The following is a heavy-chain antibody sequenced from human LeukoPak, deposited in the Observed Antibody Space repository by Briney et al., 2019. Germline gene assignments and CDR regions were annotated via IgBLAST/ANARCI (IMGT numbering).Heavy chain of an antibody. CDR2: IYYSGST. CDR3: ARAGGFFSPFGY. V-gene: IGHV4-31*03. D-gene: IGHD3-3*01. CDR1: GGSISSGGYY. Sequence: SETLPLTCTVSGGSISSGGYYWSWIRQHPGKGLEWIGYIYYSGSTYYNPSLKSRVTISVDTSKNQFSLKLTSVTAADTAVYFCARAGGFFSPFGYWGQGTLVTVSS. J-gene: IGHJ4*02.